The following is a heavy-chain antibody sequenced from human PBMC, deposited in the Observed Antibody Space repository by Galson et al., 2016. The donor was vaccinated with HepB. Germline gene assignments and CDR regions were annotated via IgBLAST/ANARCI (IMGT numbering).Heavy chain of an antibody. V-gene: IGHV4-34*01. J-gene: IGHJ4*02. CDR2: IKVMGST. Sequence: SETLSLTCAVFGRSISGYYWSWIRQPPGKGLEWIGEIKVMGSTNYNPSLKSRVTISVNTSKNQFSLKLSSVTAADTAVYYCARSFSGRVFEYWGQGSLVSVSS. D-gene: IGHD6-19*01. CDR1: GRSISGYY. CDR3: ARSFSGRVFEY.